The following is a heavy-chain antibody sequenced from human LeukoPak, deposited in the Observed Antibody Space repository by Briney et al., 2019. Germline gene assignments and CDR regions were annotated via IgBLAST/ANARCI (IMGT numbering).Heavy chain of an antibody. Sequence: SETLSLTCTVSGGSISSSSYYWGWIRQPPGKGLEWIGSIYYSGSTYYNPSLKSRVTISVDTSKNQFSLKLSSVTAADTAVYYCASVSPAADYWGQGTLVTVSS. CDR3: ASVSPAADY. CDR2: IYYSGST. CDR1: GGSISSSSYY. J-gene: IGHJ4*02. V-gene: IGHV4-39*07.